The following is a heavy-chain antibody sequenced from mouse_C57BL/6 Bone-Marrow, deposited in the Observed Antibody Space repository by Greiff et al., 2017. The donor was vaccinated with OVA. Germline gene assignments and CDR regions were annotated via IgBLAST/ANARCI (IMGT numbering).Heavy chain of an antibody. CDR3: TTQSDFDD. CDR1: GFNIKDDY. CDR2: IDPENGDT. J-gene: IGHJ2*01. V-gene: IGHV14-4*01. D-gene: IGHD6-2*01. Sequence: VHVKQSGAELVRPGASVKLSCTASGFNIKDDYMHWVKQRPEQGLEWIGWIDPENGDTEYASKFQGKATITADTSSNTAYLQLSSLTSEDTAVYYCTTQSDFDDWGQGTTLTVSS.